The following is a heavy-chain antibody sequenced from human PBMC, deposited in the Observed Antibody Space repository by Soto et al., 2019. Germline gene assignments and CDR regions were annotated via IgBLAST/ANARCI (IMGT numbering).Heavy chain of an antibody. D-gene: IGHD2-2*01. CDR2: IRSKAYGGTT. CDR3: TRDPGIVYCISTSCYLFDP. V-gene: IGHV3-49*03. CDR1: GFTFGDYA. Sequence: PGGSLRLSCAASGFTFGDYAMSWFRQAPGKGLEWVGFIRSKAYGGTTEYAASVKGRFTISRDDSKSIAYLQMNSLKTEDTAVYYCTRDPGIVYCISTSCYLFDPWGQGSLVTVSS. J-gene: IGHJ5*02.